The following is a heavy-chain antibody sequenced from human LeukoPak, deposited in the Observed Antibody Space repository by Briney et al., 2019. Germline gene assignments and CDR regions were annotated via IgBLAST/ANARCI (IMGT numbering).Heavy chain of an antibody. Sequence: PSETLSLTCAVYGGSFSGYYWSWIRRPPGKGLEWIGEINHSGSTNYNPSLKSRVTISVDTSKNQFSLKLSSVTAADTAVYYCARALYSMVRGVISRFDPWGQGTLVTVSS. D-gene: IGHD3-10*01. CDR1: GGSFSGYY. CDR2: INHSGST. J-gene: IGHJ5*02. CDR3: ARALYSMVRGVISRFDP. V-gene: IGHV4-34*01.